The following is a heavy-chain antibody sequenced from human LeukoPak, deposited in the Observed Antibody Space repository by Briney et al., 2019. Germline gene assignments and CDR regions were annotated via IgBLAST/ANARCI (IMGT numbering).Heavy chain of an antibody. CDR1: GYSISIGYY. V-gene: IGHV4-38-2*02. Sequence: SETLSLTCTVSGYSISIGYYWGWIRQPPGKGLDGIRRIYHNGSTDYNPPLKSPVTISVDTSKNHFPLKLRTATAAATAVYYCARDGGIWFGELWGXXXXGMDVW. CDR2: IYHNGST. CDR3: ARDGGIWFGELWGXXXXGMDV. J-gene: IGHJ6*01. D-gene: IGHD3-10*01.